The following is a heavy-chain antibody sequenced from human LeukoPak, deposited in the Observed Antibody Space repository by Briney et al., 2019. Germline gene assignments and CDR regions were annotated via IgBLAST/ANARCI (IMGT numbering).Heavy chain of an antibody. CDR2: IVVGSGNT. V-gene: IGHV1-58*01. CDR3: ARDPSKRSYGSGGLDY. Sequence: SVKVSCKASGFTFTSSAVQWVRQARGQRLEWIGWIVVGSGNTNYAQKFQERVTITRDMSTSTAYMELSSLRSEDTAVYYCARDPSKRSYGSGGLDYWGQGTLVTVSS. D-gene: IGHD3-10*01. J-gene: IGHJ4*02. CDR1: GFTFTSSA.